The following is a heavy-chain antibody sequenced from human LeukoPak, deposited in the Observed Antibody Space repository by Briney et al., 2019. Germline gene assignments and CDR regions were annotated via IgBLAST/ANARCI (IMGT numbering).Heavy chain of an antibody. CDR1: AGSFSGYH. Sequence: SETLSLTCGVYAGSFSGYHWTWIRLRPGKGLEWIGDINHSGSAHYNPSLKSRVTISVDTSNNQFSLNLHSVTAADTAVYYCARGFPSSSRWFDPWGQGTLVTVSS. CDR2: INHSGSA. J-gene: IGHJ5*02. CDR3: ARGFPSSSRWFDP. V-gene: IGHV4-34*01. D-gene: IGHD6-6*01.